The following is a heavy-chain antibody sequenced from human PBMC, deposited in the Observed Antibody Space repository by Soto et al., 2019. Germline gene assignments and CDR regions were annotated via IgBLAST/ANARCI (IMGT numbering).Heavy chain of an antibody. CDR3: AGVDTAMVLGYAFDI. J-gene: IGHJ3*02. D-gene: IGHD5-18*01. Sequence: PSETQSLTCTVSEGYIISGGYYWSWIRQHPGKGLEWIGYIYYSGSTYYNPSLKSRVTISVDTSKNQFSLKLSSVTAADTAVYYCAGVDTAMVLGYAFDIWGQGTIVTVSS. CDR1: EGYIISGGYY. CDR2: IYYSGST. V-gene: IGHV4-31*03.